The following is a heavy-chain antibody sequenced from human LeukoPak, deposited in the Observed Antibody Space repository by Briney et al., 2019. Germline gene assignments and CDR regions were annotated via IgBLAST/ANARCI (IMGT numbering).Heavy chain of an antibody. CDR3: ARLQSLDS. CDR2: ISGSGFTI. V-gene: IGHV3-48*04. D-gene: IGHD4-11*01. J-gene: IGHJ4*02. CDR1: GFTFSSYS. Sequence: GGSLRLSCAASGFTFSSYSMNWVRQAPGKGLEWVSYISGSGFTIYYADSVKGRFTISRDNARNSLYLQMNSLRAEDTAIYYCARLQSLDSWGQGTLVTVSS.